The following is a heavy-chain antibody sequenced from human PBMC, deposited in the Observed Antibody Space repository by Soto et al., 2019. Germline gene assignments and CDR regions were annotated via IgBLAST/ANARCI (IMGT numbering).Heavy chain of an antibody. Sequence: EVQLLGSGGGLVQPGGSLRLSCVASGFTFSSYVMSWVSQAPGKGLEWVSTINGHGDTTYYADSVKGRFIISRDNSKDSLYLPMNSLRAEDTVVYYCARVPDLDYCSKTSCLYYFDYWGQGALVTVSS. V-gene: IGHV3-23*01. D-gene: IGHD2-2*01. CDR3: ARVPDLDYCSKTSCLYYFDY. J-gene: IGHJ4*02. CDR2: INGHGDTT. CDR1: GFTFSSYV.